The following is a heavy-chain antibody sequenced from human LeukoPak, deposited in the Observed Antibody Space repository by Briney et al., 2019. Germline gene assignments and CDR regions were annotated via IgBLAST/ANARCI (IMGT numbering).Heavy chain of an antibody. V-gene: IGHV4-31*03. CDR1: GGSISSGGYY. Sequence: PSETLSLTCTVSGGSISSGGYYWSWIRQHPGKGLEWNGYIYYSGSTYYNPSLKSRVTISVDTSKNQFSLELSSVTAADTAVYYCARWFGSGRKWFDPWGQGTLVTVSS. D-gene: IGHD3-10*01. J-gene: IGHJ5*02. CDR2: IYYSGST. CDR3: ARWFGSGRKWFDP.